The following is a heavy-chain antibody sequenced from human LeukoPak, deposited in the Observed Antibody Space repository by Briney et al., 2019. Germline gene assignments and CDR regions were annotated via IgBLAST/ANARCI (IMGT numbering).Heavy chain of an antibody. CDR1: GGSISSYY. CDR3: ARGVGSSGSYFIVFDY. D-gene: IGHD1-26*01. Sequence: SETLSLTCTVSGGSISSYYWSWIRQPPGKGLEWIGYIYYSGSTNYNPSLKSRVTISVDTSKNQFSLKLSSVTAADTAVYYCARGVGSSGSYFIVFDYWGQGTLVTVSS. J-gene: IGHJ4*02. V-gene: IGHV4-59*12. CDR2: IYYSGST.